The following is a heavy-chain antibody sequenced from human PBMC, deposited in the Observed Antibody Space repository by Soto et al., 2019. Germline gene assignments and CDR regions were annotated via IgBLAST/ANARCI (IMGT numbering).Heavy chain of an antibody. J-gene: IGHJ4*02. V-gene: IGHV4-59*01. D-gene: IGHD6-19*01. CDR1: GGSISSYY. CDR2: IYYSGST. Sequence: SETLSLTCTVSGGSISSYYWSWIRQPPGKGLEWIGYIYYSGSTNYNPSLKSRVTISVDTSKNQFSLKLSSVTAADTAGYCCARGAARGSGWYDYWGQGTLVTVSS. CDR3: ARGAARGSGWYDY.